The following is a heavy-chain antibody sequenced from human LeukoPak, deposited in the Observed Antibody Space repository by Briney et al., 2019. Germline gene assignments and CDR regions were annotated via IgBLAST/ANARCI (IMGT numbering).Heavy chain of an antibody. CDR3: ARVIPQTYYYYYFYMDV. CDR2: IYYSGST. Sequence: PSETLSLTCTVSGVSISSYYWSWLRQPPGKGLEWIGYIYYSGSTNYNPSLKRRVTISVDTSKNQCALKLRSVSAAETAVYYCARVIPQTYYYYYFYMDVWGKGTTVTVSS. CDR1: GVSISSYY. J-gene: IGHJ6*03. V-gene: IGHV4-59*01. D-gene: IGHD2-21*01.